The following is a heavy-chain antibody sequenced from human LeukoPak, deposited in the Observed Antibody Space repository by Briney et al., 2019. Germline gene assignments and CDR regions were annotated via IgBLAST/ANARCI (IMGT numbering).Heavy chain of an antibody. CDR3: AGSGWSFDAFDF. Sequence: SETLSLTCTVSGGSISSSSYYWDWIRQPLGKGLEWIGNIYYSGSTYYNPSLKSRVAISVDTSKSRFSLRLTSLTAADTAVYFCAGSGWSFDAFDFWGQGTMVTVSS. V-gene: IGHV4-39*07. D-gene: IGHD6-19*01. CDR1: GGSISSSSYY. J-gene: IGHJ3*01. CDR2: IYYSGST.